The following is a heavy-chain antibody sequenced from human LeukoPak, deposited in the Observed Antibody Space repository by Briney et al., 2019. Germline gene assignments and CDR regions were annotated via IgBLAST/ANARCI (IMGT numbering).Heavy chain of an antibody. Sequence: AGGSLRLSYAASGFTVSSNYMSWVRQAPGKGLEWVSVIYSGGSTYYADSVKGRFTISRDNSKNTLYLQMNSLRAEDTAVYYCLAYYYDSSSYFDYWGQGTLVTVSS. J-gene: IGHJ4*02. V-gene: IGHV3-66*02. CDR2: IYSGGST. CDR3: LAYYYDSSSYFDY. CDR1: GFTVSSNY. D-gene: IGHD3-22*01.